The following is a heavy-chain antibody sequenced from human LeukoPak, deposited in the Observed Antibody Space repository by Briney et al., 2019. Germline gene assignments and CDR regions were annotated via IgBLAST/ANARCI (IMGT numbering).Heavy chain of an antibody. CDR3: ARDVRYPSGWSTPQS. CDR2: IYSSGSA. CDR1: GGSIMNHY. J-gene: IGHJ5*02. V-gene: IGHV4-4*07. D-gene: IGHD6-19*01. Sequence: PSETLSLTCTVSGGSIMNHYWSWIRQPAGKGLEWIGRIYSSGSANYSPSLKNRVSMSIDTSNNHFSLNLTSVTAADTALYFCARDVRYPSGWSTPQSWGQGTLVTVSS.